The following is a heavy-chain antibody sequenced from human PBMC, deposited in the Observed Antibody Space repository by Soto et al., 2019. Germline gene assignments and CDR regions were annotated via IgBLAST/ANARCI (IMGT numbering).Heavy chain of an antibody. CDR2: ISYDGSNK. Sequence: GGSLRLSCAASGFTFSSYGMHWVRQAPGKGLEWVAVISYDGSNKYYADSVKGQVTISADKSISTAYLQWSSLKASDTAMYYCARTSAAGKYYYGMDVWGQGTTVTVSS. CDR1: GFTFSSYG. V-gene: IGHV3-30*03. J-gene: IGHJ6*02. D-gene: IGHD6-13*01. CDR3: ARTSAAGKYYYGMDV.